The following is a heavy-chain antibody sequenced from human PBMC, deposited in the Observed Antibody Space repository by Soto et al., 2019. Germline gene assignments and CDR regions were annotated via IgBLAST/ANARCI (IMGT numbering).Heavy chain of an antibody. D-gene: IGHD1-26*01. CDR1: GFTFSSYS. Sequence: GESLKISCAASGFTFSSYSMNWVRQAPGKGLEWVSSISSSSSYIYYTDSVKGRFTISRDNAKNSLYLQMNSLRAEDTAVYYCARDRGPIVGASHYYYYYGMDVWGQGTTVTVSS. CDR3: ARDRGPIVGASHYYYYYGMDV. V-gene: IGHV3-21*01. CDR2: ISSSSSYI. J-gene: IGHJ6*02.